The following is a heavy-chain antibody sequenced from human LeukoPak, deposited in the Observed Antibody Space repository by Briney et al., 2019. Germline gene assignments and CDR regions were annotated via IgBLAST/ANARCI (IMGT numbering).Heavy chain of an antibody. CDR3: ARDRYGSGTYGGLGIYWYDP. Sequence: PSQTLSLTCTVSGGSISSRDYYWTWIRQHPGKGLEWIGYIYYSGTTTYNPSFKSRVTISIDTSKNQFSLKLDSVTAADTAVYYCARDRYGSGTYGGLGIYWYDPWGQGTLVTVSS. CDR1: GGSISSRDYY. CDR2: IYYSGTT. J-gene: IGHJ5*02. V-gene: IGHV4-31*03. D-gene: IGHD3-10*01.